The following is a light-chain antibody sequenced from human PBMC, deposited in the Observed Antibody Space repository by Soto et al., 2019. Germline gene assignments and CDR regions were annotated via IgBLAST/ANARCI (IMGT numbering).Light chain of an antibody. V-gene: IGKV1-39*01. CDR2: AAS. CDR1: QSISSY. J-gene: IGKJ4*01. Sequence: DIQMTQSPSSLSASVGDRVTITCRASQSISSYLNWYQQKPGKAPKLLIYAASSLQSGVPSRFSGSGSGTQFTRPISSLQPEDFATYYCQQSYSTPLAFGGGTKVEIK. CDR3: QQSYSTPLA.